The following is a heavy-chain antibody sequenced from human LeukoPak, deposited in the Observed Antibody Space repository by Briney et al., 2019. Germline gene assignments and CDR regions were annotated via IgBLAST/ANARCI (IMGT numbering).Heavy chain of an antibody. V-gene: IGHV4-61*08. CDR2: IYTSGST. CDR1: GGSVNSGDYY. Sequence: SETLSLTCTVSGGSVNSGDYYWSWIRQPPGKGLEWIGRIYTSGSTNYNPSLKSRVTMSVDTSKNQFSLKLSSVTAADTAVYYCARAGVLRYFDRYGMDVWGQGTTVTVSS. CDR3: ARAGVLRYFDRYGMDV. D-gene: IGHD3-9*01. J-gene: IGHJ6*02.